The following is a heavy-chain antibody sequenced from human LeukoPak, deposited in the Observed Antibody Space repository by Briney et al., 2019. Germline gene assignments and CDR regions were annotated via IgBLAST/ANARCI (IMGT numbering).Heavy chain of an antibody. D-gene: IGHD3-22*01. CDR3: AADYYYDSSGYPF. CDR1: GFTFTSSA. J-gene: IGHJ4*02. V-gene: IGHV1-58*02. Sequence: ASVKVSCKASGFTFTSSAMQWVRQARGQRLEWIGWIVVGSGNTNYAQKFQERVTITRDMSTGTAYMELSSLRSEDTAVYYCAADYYYDSSGYPFWGQGTLVTVSS. CDR2: IVVGSGNT.